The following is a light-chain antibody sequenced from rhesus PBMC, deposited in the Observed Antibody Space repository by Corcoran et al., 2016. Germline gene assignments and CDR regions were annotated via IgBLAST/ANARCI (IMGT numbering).Light chain of an antibody. CDR2: EVT. V-gene: IGLV2-32*02. CDR1: NSDIGAYNF. Sequence: QAALTQPRSVSGSPGQSVTISCSGTNSDIGAYNFVSWYQQHPDTAPKLMILEVTKRPSGVPDRFSGSKSGNTASLTISGLQPEDEADYYCSSHTGTGSVFGSGTKLTVL. CDR3: SSHTGTGSV. J-gene: IGLJ6*01.